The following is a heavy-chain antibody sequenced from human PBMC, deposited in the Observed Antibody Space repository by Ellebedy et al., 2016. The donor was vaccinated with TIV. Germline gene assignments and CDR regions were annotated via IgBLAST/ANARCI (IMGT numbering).Heavy chain of an antibody. CDR3: ARGHDYIWGSYRLPDY. V-gene: IGHV1-18*04. Sequence: ASVKVSCKASGYTFTSYTISWVRQAPGQGLEWMGWISAYNGNTKYAQKLQGRVTMTTDTSTSTAYVELRSLSSDDTAVYYCARGHDYIWGSYRLPDYWGQGTLVTVSS. CDR1: GYTFTSYT. J-gene: IGHJ4*02. D-gene: IGHD3-16*02. CDR2: ISAYNGNT.